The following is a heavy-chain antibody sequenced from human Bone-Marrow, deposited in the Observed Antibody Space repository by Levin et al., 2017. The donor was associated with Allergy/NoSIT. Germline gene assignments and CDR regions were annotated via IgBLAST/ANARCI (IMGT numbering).Heavy chain of an antibody. D-gene: IGHD7-27*01. V-gene: IGHV3-74*01. Sequence: PGGSLRLSCAASGFSFSSYWMHWVRQAPGKGLVWVARINSDGSTTDYADSVKGRFTISRDNGENTLYLQMHSRSADDTADYYCASALGIDYWGEGTLVTVSS. CDR1: GFSFSSYW. CDR2: INSDGSTT. CDR3: ASALGIDY. J-gene: IGHJ4*02.